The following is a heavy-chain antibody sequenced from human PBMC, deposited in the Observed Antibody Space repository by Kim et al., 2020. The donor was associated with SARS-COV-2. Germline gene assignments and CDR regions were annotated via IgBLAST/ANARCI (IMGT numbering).Heavy chain of an antibody. D-gene: IGHD2-21*02. Sequence: GGSLRLSCAASGFTFSTSWMSWVRQAPGKGLEWVANIKQDGSEKDYVDSVKGRFTISRDNAKNALYLQMNSLRVEDTAVYYCARENRQPTVYGMDVWGQGTPVTVSS. V-gene: IGHV3-7*03. CDR3: ARENRQPTVYGMDV. CDR1: GFTFSTSW. CDR2: IKQDGSEK. J-gene: IGHJ6*02.